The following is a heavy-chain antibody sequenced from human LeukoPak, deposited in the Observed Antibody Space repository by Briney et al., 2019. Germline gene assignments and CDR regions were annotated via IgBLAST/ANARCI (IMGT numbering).Heavy chain of an antibody. CDR3: AKERRRAAAPSVYYFDY. CDR2: ISGSGGST. CDR1: GFTFSSYA. Sequence: GGSLRLSCAASGFTFSSYAMSWVRQAPGKGLEWVSAISGSGGSTYYADSVKGRFTISRDNSKNTLYLQMNSLRAEDTAVYYCAKERRRAAAPSVYYFDYWGQGTLVTVSS. D-gene: IGHD6-13*01. J-gene: IGHJ4*02. V-gene: IGHV3-23*01.